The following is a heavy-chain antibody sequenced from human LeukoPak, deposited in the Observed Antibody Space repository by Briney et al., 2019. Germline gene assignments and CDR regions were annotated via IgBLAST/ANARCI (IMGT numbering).Heavy chain of an antibody. J-gene: IGHJ5*02. CDR3: ARDVGIAARPAVNWFDP. V-gene: IGHV4-4*07. CDR2: IYTSGST. Sequence: SETLSLTCTVSGGSISSYYWSWIRQPAGKGLVWIGRIYTSGSTNYNPSLKSRVTMSVDTSKNQFSLKLSSVTAADTAVYYCARDVGIAARPAVNWFDPWGQGTLVTVSS. D-gene: IGHD6-6*01. CDR1: GGSISSYY.